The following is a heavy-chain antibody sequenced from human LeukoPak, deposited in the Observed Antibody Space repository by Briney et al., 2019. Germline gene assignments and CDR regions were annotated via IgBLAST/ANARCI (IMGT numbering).Heavy chain of an antibody. J-gene: IGHJ4*02. D-gene: IGHD6-13*01. Sequence: GGSLRLSCAASGFTFSSYAMHWVRQAPGKGLEWVAVISYDGSNKYYADSVKGRFTISRDNSKNTLYLQMNSLRAEDTAVYYCAKDPGSSWYDYWGQGTLVTVSS. CDR1: GFTFSSYA. CDR2: ISYDGSNK. V-gene: IGHV3-30*04. CDR3: AKDPGSSWYDY.